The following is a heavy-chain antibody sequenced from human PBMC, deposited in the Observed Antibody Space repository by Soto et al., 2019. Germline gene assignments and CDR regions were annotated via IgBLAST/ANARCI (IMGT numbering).Heavy chain of an antibody. CDR1: GFTFSSHW. Sequence: GGSLRLSCAASGFTFSSHWMHWVRQAQGKGLEWVANIKQDGSEKYYVDSVKGRFTISRDNANNSLYLQMNSLRAEDSAVFYCVRGAGWIHDYWGQGTLVTVSS. J-gene: IGHJ4*02. CDR2: IKQDGSEK. CDR3: VRGAGWIHDY. D-gene: IGHD5-18*01. V-gene: IGHV3-7*04.